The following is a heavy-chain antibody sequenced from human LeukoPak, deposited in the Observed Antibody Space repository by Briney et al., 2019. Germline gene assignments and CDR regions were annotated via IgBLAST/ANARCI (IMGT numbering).Heavy chain of an antibody. D-gene: IGHD4-23*01. CDR2: ILYDGGNA. V-gene: IGHV3-30-3*01. Sequence: QPGRSLRLSCAASGFTFSSYAMHWVRQAPGKGLEWVAVILYDGGNAHYADSVRGRFTISRDNPKNTLWLQMNSLTPDDTAVYYCAREQYGGKDYWGQGNLVTVSS. CDR3: AREQYGGKDY. J-gene: IGHJ4*02. CDR1: GFTFSSYA.